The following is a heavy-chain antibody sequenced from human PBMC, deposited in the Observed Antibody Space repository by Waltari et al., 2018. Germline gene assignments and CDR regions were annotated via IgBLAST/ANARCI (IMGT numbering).Heavy chain of an antibody. D-gene: IGHD6-19*01. CDR1: GGSFSGYY. CDR2: INHSGST. CDR3: ARGVSSSGWYEMYYFDY. V-gene: IGHV4-34*01. Sequence: QVQLQQWGAGLLKPSETLSLTCAVYGGSFSGYYWSWIRQPPGKGLEWIGEINHSGSTNYNPSLKRRVTISVDTSKNQFSLKLSSVTAADTAVYYCARGVSSSGWYEMYYFDYWGQGTLVTVSS. J-gene: IGHJ4*02.